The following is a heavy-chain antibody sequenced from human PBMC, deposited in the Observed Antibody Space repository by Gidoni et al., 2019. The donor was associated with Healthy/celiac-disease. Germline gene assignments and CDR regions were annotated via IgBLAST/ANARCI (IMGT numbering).Heavy chain of an antibody. J-gene: IGHJ6*02. CDR3: ARTVRGVTRYGMDV. Sequence: QVQLQESGPGLVKPSQTLSLTCTVSGGSLSSGGYYWRWLRQHPGKGLEWVGYLYYSGSTYYNPSLKSRVTISVDTSKNQFSLKLSSVTAADTAVYYCARTVRGVTRYGMDVWGQGTTVTVSS. CDR1: GGSLSSGGYY. CDR2: LYYSGST. D-gene: IGHD3-10*01. V-gene: IGHV4-31*03.